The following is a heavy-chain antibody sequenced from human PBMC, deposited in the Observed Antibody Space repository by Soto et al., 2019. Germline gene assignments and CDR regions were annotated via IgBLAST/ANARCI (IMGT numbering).Heavy chain of an antibody. J-gene: IGHJ4*02. D-gene: IGHD3-10*01. CDR3: AAIMSMVDY. Sequence: LVTVSCKASGGTFSTYAISCERQAPGHGLEWMGGIIPLFGPAHYAQKFQGRVMITADKSTSRAYLELCRLSSEDTVVYYCAAIMSMVDYCGQGTLVTVSS. V-gene: IGHV1-69*06. CDR2: IIPLFGPA. CDR1: GGTFSTYA.